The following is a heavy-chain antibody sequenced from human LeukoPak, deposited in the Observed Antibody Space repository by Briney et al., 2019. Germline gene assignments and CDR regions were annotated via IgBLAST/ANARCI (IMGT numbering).Heavy chain of an antibody. CDR3: ANINWNYGWDY. D-gene: IGHD1-7*01. V-gene: IGHV1-69*13. CDR1: GGTFSSYA. J-gene: IGHJ4*02. Sequence: ASVKVSCKASGGTFSSYAISWVRQAPGQGLEWMGGIIPIFGTANYAQKFQGRVTITADESTSTAYMELSSLRSEDMAVYYCANINWNYGWDYWGQGTLVTVFS. CDR2: IIPIFGTA.